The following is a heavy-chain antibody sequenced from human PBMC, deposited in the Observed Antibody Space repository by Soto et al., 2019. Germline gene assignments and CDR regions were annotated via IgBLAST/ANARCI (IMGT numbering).Heavy chain of an antibody. CDR3: ARDLKKYNWNDVAYFDY. CDR1: GYTFTSYG. CDR2: ISAYNGNT. V-gene: IGHV1-18*01. Sequence: QVQLVQSGAEVKKPGASVKVSCKASGYTFTSYGISWVRQAPGQGLEWMGWISAYNGNTNYAQKLQGRVTMTTDKSTSTAYMELRSLRSDDTAVYYCARDLKKYNWNDVAYFDYWGQGTLVTVSS. J-gene: IGHJ4*02. D-gene: IGHD1-20*01.